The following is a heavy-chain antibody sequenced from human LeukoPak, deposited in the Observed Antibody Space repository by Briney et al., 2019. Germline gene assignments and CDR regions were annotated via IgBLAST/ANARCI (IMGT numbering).Heavy chain of an antibody. D-gene: IGHD3-10*01. Sequence: SETLSLTCTVSGGSISSSSYYWGWIRQPPGKGLEWIGTIYYSGTTYYNPSLKSRVTVSIDTSKNQFSLKPSSVTAADTAVYYCARSLLWFGEYHYYYMDVWARGTTVTISS. V-gene: IGHV4-39*01. CDR1: GGSISSSSYY. CDR2: IYYSGTT. J-gene: IGHJ6*03. CDR3: ARSLLWFGEYHYYYMDV.